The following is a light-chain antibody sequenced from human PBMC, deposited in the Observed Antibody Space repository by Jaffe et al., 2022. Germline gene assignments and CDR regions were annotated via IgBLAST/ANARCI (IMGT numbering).Light chain of an antibody. J-gene: IGKJ3*01. Sequence: AIRMTQSPSSLSASTGDRVTITCRASQGISSYLAWYQQKPGKAPKLLIYAASTLQSGVPSRFSGSGSGTDFTLTISCLQSEDFATYYCQQYYSYPCFGPGTKVDIK. CDR3: QQYYSYPC. CDR2: AAS. CDR1: QGISSY. V-gene: IGKV1-8*01.